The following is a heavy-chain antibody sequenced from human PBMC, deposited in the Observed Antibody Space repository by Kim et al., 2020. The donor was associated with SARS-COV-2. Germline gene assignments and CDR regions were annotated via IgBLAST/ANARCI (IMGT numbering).Heavy chain of an antibody. V-gene: IGHV4-30-2*04. CDR3: ARVIVVVVAAGFDY. J-gene: IGHJ4*02. Sequence: PSLKSRVTISGDTHNDQFSLKLRSVTAADTAVYYCARVIVVVVAAGFDYWGQGTLVTVSS. D-gene: IGHD2-15*01.